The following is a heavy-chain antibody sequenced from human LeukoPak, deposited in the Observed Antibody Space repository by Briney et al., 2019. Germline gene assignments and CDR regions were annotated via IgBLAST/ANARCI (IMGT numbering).Heavy chain of an antibody. J-gene: IGHJ4*02. CDR1: GGSISSGSYY. Sequence: PSQTLSLTCTVSGGSISSGSYYWSWIRQPAGKGLEWIGRIYTSGSTNYNPSLKSRVTISVDTSKNQFSLKLSSVTAADTAVYYCARGSYHDILTAWAYYFDYWGQGTLVTVSS. CDR2: IYTSGST. D-gene: IGHD3-9*01. CDR3: ARGSYHDILTAWAYYFDY. V-gene: IGHV4-61*02.